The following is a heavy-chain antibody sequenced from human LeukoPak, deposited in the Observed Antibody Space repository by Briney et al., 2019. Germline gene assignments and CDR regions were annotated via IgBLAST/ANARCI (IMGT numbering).Heavy chain of an antibody. CDR1: GFTFSSYS. D-gene: IGHD2-15*01. CDR2: ISSSSSTI. V-gene: IGHV3-48*01. CDR3: ASLVVVAATPYYYGMDV. Sequence: GSLRLSCTASGFTFSSYSMNWVRQAPGKGLEWVSYISSSSSTIYYADSVKGRFTISRDNAKNSLYLQMNSLRAEDTAVYYCASLVVVAATPYYYGMDVWGQGTTVTVSS. J-gene: IGHJ6*02.